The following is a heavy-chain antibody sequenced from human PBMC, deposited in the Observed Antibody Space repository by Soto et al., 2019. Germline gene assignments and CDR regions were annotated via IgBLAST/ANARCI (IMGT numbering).Heavy chain of an antibody. V-gene: IGHV4-59*01. CDR2: IYYSGST. J-gene: IGHJ4*02. Sequence: SETLSLTCTVSGGSISSYYWSWIRQPPGKGLEWIGYIYYSGSTNYNPSLKSRVTISVDTSKNQFSLKLSPVTAADTAVYYCARTNSGRDYYFDYWGQGTLVTVSS. CDR1: GGSISSYY. CDR3: ARTNSGRDYYFDY. D-gene: IGHD5-12*01.